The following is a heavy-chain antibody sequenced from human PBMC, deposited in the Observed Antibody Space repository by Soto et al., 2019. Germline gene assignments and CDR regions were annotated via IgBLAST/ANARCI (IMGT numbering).Heavy chain of an antibody. Sequence: QVQLVESGGGVVQPGRSLRLSCAASGFSFSSYGIHWVRQAPGKGLQWVAVIWFDGSKQYYADSVKGRFTVSRDNSQNTLYLQMNSLRAEDTAVYYCARELLYGSGSRDFHYYGMDVWGQGTTVTVSS. CDR1: GFSFSSYG. CDR3: ARELLYGSGSRDFHYYGMDV. J-gene: IGHJ6*02. CDR2: IWFDGSKQ. V-gene: IGHV3-33*01. D-gene: IGHD3-10*01.